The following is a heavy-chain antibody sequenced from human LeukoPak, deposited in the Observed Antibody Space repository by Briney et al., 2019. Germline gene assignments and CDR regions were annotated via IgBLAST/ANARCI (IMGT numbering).Heavy chain of an antibody. V-gene: IGHV3-11*01. J-gene: IGHJ5*02. D-gene: IGHD4-17*01. CDR3: AGDTVTTGFDP. CDR2: ISSSGSTI. CDR1: GFTFSDYY. Sequence: GGSLRLSCAASGFTFSDYYMSWIRQAPGKGLEWVSYISSSGSTIYYADSVKGRLTISRDNAKNSLYLQMNSLRAEDTAVYYCAGDTVTTGFDPWGQGALVTVSS.